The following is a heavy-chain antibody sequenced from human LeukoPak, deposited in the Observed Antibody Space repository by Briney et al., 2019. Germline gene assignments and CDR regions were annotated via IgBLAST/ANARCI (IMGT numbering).Heavy chain of an antibody. V-gene: IGHV4-59*01. J-gene: IGHJ6*02. CDR1: GGSITAYY. D-gene: IGHD5-24*01. CDR3: ARDAEMATPYYYAMDV. CDR2: IYHSGFT. Sequence: SETLSLTCTVSGGSITAYYWNWIRQPPGKGLEWIGFIYHSGFTSYNPSLKSRVTMSVDTSRNQFSLKLRSVTAADTAVYYCARDAEMATPYYYAMDVWGQGTTVTVSS.